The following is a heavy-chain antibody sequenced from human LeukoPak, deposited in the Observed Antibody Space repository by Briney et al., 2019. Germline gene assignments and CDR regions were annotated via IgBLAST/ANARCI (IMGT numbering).Heavy chain of an antibody. Sequence: ASVKVSCKVSGYTLTELSMHWVRQAPGKGLEWMGRSDPEDGETIYAQKFQGRVTMTEDTSTNTAYMELSSLRSEDTAVYYCATQQLVRFVLRFQHWGQGTLVTVSS. CDR2: SDPEDGET. J-gene: IGHJ1*01. D-gene: IGHD6-13*01. CDR3: ATQQLVRFVLRFQH. V-gene: IGHV1-24*01. CDR1: GYTLTELS.